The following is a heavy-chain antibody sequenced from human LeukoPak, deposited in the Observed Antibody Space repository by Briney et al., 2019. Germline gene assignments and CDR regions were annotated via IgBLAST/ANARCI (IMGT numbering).Heavy chain of an antibody. V-gene: IGHV1-2*02. CDR2: INPNSGGT. J-gene: IGHJ4*02. D-gene: IGHD2-2*02. CDR3: ARGCSSTSCYIGDYFDY. Sequence: ASVKASCKASGYTFTGYYMHWVRQAPGQGLEWMGWINPNSGGTNYAQKFQGRVTMTRDTSISTAYMELSRLRSDDTAVYYCARGCSSTSCYIGDYFDYWGQGTLVTVSS. CDR1: GYTFTGYY.